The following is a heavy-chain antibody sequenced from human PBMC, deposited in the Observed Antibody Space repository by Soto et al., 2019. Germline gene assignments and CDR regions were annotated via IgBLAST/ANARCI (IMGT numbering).Heavy chain of an antibody. Sequence: SETLSLTCTVSGGSISGYYWSWIRQPPGKGLEWIGYIYYSGSTNYNPSLKSRVTISVDTSKNQFSLKLSSVTAADTAVYYCARELTLGWFDPWGQGTLVTVSS. J-gene: IGHJ5*02. V-gene: IGHV4-59*01. CDR2: IYYSGST. CDR3: ARELTLGWFDP. CDR1: GGSISGYY. D-gene: IGHD3-9*01.